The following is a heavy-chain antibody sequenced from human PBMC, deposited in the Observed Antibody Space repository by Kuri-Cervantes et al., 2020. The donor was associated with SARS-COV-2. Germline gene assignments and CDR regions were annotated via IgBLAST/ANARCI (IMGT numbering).Heavy chain of an antibody. CDR3: ARDMQILTGHYYLNFDY. J-gene: IGHJ4*02. V-gene: IGHV3-7*05. D-gene: IGHD3-9*01. Sequence: GGSLRLSCAVSGFTFSRYWMSWVCQAPGKGLEWVADIKHDGGEEYYVDSVKGRFTISRDNAKNSLYLQMHSLRAEDTAVYYCARDMQILTGHYYLNFDYWGQGTLVTVSS. CDR1: GFTFSRYW. CDR2: IKHDGGEE.